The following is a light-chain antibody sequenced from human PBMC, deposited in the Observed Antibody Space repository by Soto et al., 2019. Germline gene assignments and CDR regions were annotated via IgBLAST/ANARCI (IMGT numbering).Light chain of an antibody. CDR3: QQRANWPLT. Sequence: EIVLTQSPGTLSLSPVSRATLSCRASQSVSSTYLAWYQQKFGQAPRLLIYDASNRATGVPARFSGSGSGTDFTLTISSLESEDFAIYYCQQRANWPLTFGGGTKVDIK. CDR1: QSVSSTY. J-gene: IGKJ4*01. CDR2: DAS. V-gene: IGKV3-11*01.